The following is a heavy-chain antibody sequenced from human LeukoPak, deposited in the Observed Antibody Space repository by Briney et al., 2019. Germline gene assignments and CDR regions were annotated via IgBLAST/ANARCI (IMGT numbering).Heavy chain of an antibody. CDR2: IFHSGDT. Sequence: KPSETLSLTCTVSGGSISGGDYYWSWIRQPPGKGLEWIGYIFHSGDTYCKPSLKSRVTISMDKSKNQLSLKLTSVTAADTAVYYCARPTLEGEWPHFDYWGQGALVTVSS. CDR1: GGSISGGDYY. J-gene: IGHJ4*02. V-gene: IGHV4-30-2*01. CDR3: ARPTLEGEWPHFDY. D-gene: IGHD3-3*01.